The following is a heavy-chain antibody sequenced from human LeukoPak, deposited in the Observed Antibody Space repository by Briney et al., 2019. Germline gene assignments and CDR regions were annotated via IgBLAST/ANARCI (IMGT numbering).Heavy chain of an antibody. J-gene: IGHJ5*02. D-gene: IGHD3-10*01. V-gene: IGHV1-3*01. CDR2: INAGNGNT. CDR1: GYTFTSYA. CDR3: VRDYLEPWLGEFKNWFDP. Sequence: ASVKVSCKASGYTFTSYAMHWVRQAPGQRLEWMGWINAGNGNTKYSQKFQGRVTITRDTSASTAYMELSSLRSEDTAVYYCVRDYLEPWLGEFKNWFDPWGQGTLVTVSS.